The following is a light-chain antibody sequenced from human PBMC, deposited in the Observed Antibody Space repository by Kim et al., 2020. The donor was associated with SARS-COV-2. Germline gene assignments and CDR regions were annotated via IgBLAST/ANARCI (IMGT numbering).Light chain of an antibody. Sequence: GQKVTISGTGSSSNIGNNYVSWYQHLPGTAPKLLIFDNNKRPSGIPDRFSGSKSGTSATLGITGLQTGDEADYYCGTWDSSLSIILFGGGTQLTVL. V-gene: IGLV1-51*01. CDR3: GTWDSSLSIIL. J-gene: IGLJ2*01. CDR1: SSNIGNNY. CDR2: DNN.